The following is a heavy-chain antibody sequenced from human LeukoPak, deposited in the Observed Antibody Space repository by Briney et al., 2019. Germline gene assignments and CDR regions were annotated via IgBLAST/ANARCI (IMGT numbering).Heavy chain of an antibody. Sequence: GASVKVSCKASGYTFTSYYMHWVRQAPGQGLEWMGIINPNSGNTGYAQKFQGRVTMTRNTSISTAYMELSSLRSEDTAVYYCARGPDTAMVNYYYYMDVWGKGTTVTISS. CDR3: ARGPDTAMVNYYYYMDV. CDR1: GYTFTSYY. V-gene: IGHV1-8*02. D-gene: IGHD5-18*01. J-gene: IGHJ6*03. CDR2: INPNSGNT.